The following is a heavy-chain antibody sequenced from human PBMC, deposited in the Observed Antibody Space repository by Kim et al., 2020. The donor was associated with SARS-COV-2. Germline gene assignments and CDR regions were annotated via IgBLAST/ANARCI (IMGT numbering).Heavy chain of an antibody. Sequence: ASVKVSCKASGYTFTTYYMHWVRRAPGQGLEWMGIINPSGGSTNYAQQFQGRVTMTRDTSTSTIYMELSSRRSEDTAMYYCARDRGGVLVTGSVGSLQFDLWGRSTLVTVSS. CDR3: ARDRGGVLVTGSVGSLQFDL. D-gene: IGHD2-21*02. CDR2: INPSGGST. V-gene: IGHV1-46*01. CDR1: GYTFTTYY. J-gene: IGHJ2*01.